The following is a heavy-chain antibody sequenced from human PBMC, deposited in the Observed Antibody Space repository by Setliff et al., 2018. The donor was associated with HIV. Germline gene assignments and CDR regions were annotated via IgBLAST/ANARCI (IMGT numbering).Heavy chain of an antibody. Sequence: GASVKVSCKASGYTFSSYLMHWVRQAPGQGLQWMGWINPNTGGTNYSQTFQGRVTLTRDTSISTAYMELTGLTSDDTAVYYCARVAVSGTPWGQGTLVTVSS. J-gene: IGHJ4*02. CDR3: ARVAVSGTP. D-gene: IGHD6-19*01. CDR2: INPNTGGT. V-gene: IGHV1-2*02. CDR1: GYTFSSYL.